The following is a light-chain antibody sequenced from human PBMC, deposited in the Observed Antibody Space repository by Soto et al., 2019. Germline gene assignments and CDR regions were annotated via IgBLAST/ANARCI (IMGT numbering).Light chain of an antibody. CDR1: SSGIGAYNF. CDR2: DVN. CDR3: TSWTTSTTMI. V-gene: IGLV2-14*03. J-gene: IGLJ2*01. Sequence: QSVLTQPASVSGSPGQSITISCTGTSSGIGAYNFVSWYQQHPGKAPKLMLYDVNIRPSGVSNRFSGSKSGNTASPTISGLQAEDEADYYCTSWTTSTTMIFGGGTKVTVL.